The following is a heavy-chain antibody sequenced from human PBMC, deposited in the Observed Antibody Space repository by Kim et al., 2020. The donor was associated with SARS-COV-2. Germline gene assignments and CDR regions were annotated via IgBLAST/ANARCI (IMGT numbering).Heavy chain of an antibody. CDR1: GGSFSGYY. V-gene: IGHV4-34*01. Sequence: SETLSLTCAVYGGSFSGYYWSWIRQPPGKGLEWIGEINHSGSTNYNPSLKSRVTISVDTSKNQFSLKLSSVTAADTAVYYCARFQVGYWGQGTLVTVSS. CDR2: INHSGST. J-gene: IGHJ4*02. CDR3: ARFQVGY.